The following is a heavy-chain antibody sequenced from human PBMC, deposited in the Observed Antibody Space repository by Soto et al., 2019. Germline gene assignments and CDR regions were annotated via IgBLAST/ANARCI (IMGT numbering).Heavy chain of an antibody. CDR3: ARDDADTYYYYMDV. CDR2: ISSSSSTI. V-gene: IGHV3-48*01. D-gene: IGHD2-2*01. Sequence: GGSLRLSCAASGFTFSSYSMNWVRQAPGKGLEWVSYISSSSSTIYYADSVKGRFTISRDNAKNSLYLQMNSLRAEDTAVYYCARDDADTYYYYMDVWGKGTTVTVSS. CDR1: GFTFSSYS. J-gene: IGHJ6*03.